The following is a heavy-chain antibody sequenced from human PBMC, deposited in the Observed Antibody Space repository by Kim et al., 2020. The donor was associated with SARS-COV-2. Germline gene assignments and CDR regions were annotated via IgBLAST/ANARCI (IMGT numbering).Heavy chain of an antibody. CDR3: ARIMGRDDYGDYRTHNWFDP. D-gene: IGHD4-17*01. Sequence: RFTISRDNSKNTLYLQMNSLRAEDTAVYYCARIMGRDDYGDYRTHNWFDPWGQGTLVTVSS. V-gene: IGHV3-66*01. J-gene: IGHJ5*02.